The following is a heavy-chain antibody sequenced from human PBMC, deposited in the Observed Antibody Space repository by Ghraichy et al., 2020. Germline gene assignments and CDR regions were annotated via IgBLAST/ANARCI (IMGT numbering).Heavy chain of an antibody. D-gene: IGHD6-13*01. V-gene: IGHV3-33*01. CDR3: ARDADRIAAAGSGQDCYYGMDV. J-gene: IGHJ6*02. CDR2: IWYDGSNK. CDR1: GFTFSSYG. Sequence: GGSLRLSCAASGFTFSSYGMHWVRQAPGKGLEWVAVIWYDGSNKYYADSVKGRFTISRDNSKNTLYLQMNSLRAEDTAVYYCARDADRIAAAGSGQDCYYGMDVWGQGTTVTVSS.